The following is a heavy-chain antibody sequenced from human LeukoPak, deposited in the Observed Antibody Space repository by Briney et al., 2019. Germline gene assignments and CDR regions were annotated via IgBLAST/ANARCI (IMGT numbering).Heavy chain of an antibody. CDR1: GGSISSDY. D-gene: IGHD5/OR15-5a*01. V-gene: IGHV4-59*01. CDR3: ARVSVVYGMDV. J-gene: IGHJ6*02. Sequence: SETLSLTCSVSGGSISSDYWSWIRQPPGRGLEWIGYMYYTGSTNYNPSLKSRVTISVATSKNQFSLKLSSVTAADTAAYYCARVSVVYGMDVWGQGTTVTVSS. CDR2: MYYTGST.